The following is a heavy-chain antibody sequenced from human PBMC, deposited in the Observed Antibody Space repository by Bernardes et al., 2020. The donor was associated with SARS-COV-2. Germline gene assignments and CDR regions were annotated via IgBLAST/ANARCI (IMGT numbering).Heavy chain of an antibody. J-gene: IGHJ4*02. CDR2: SSGGDRST. CDR1: GDTLSDHA. D-gene: IGHD6-19*01. V-gene: IGHV3-23*01. Sequence: GGSLRLSCAASGDTLSDHAMSWVRQAPGKGLEWVSISSGGDRSTNYADSAKGRFTMSRDNSKNTLYLQMNSLRAEDTAVYYCARIDEVTGRDYWGQGTLVTVSS. CDR3: ARIDEVTGRDY.